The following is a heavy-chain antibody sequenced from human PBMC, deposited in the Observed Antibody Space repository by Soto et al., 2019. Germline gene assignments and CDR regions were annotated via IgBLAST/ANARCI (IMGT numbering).Heavy chain of an antibody. CDR1: GFNFNTYS. J-gene: IGHJ6*02. D-gene: IGHD4-4*01. Sequence: FCAASGFNFNTYSMNWVRQAAAKGLEWVSFISTSGGYKYYADSVRGRFTTSRDNAKNSVYLEMNSLTADDPAVYYCAGERSALQGTRDAMDVWAQGTTVTVAS. CDR2: ISTSGGYK. CDR3: AGERSALQGTRDAMDV. V-gene: IGHV3-21*06.